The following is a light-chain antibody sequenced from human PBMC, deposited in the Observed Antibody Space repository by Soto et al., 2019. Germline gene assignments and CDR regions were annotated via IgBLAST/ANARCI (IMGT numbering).Light chain of an antibody. V-gene: IGKV3-20*01. J-gene: IGKJ5*01. CDR2: GAS. CDR3: QQYNNWPPPIT. CDR1: QSVNSRY. Sequence: EIVLTQSPGTLSLSPVERATLSCMASQSVNSRYLAWYQQKAGQAPRLLIYGASSRATDIPDRFSGSGSGTDFTLTIGKLEPEDFAMYYCQQYNNWPPPITFGQGTRLEIK.